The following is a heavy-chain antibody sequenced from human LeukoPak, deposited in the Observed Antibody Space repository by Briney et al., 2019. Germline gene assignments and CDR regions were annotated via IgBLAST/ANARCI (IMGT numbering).Heavy chain of an antibody. CDR1: GYTFTSYD. D-gene: IGHD6-19*01. CDR2: MNPNSGNT. CDR3: ARDWAVAGTSFVDY. Sequence: ASVKVSCKASGYTFTSYDINWVRQATGQGLEWMGWMNPNSGNTGYAQKFQGRVTMTRDTSTSTVYMELSSLRSEDTAVYYCARDWAVAGTSFVDYWGQGTLVTVSS. V-gene: IGHV1-8*01. J-gene: IGHJ4*02.